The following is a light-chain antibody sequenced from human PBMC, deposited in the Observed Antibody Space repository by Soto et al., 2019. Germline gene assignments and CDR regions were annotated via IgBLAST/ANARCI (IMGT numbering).Light chain of an antibody. Sequence: QSVLTQPASVSGSPGQSITISCTGTSSDVGGYNYVSWYQQRPGKGPKLMIYEVTNRPSGVSNRFSGSKSGNTASLTISGLQADDEADYFCVSYISSSASVVFGSGTKLTVL. V-gene: IGLV2-14*01. J-gene: IGLJ1*01. CDR3: VSYISSSASVV. CDR2: EVT. CDR1: SSDVGGYNY.